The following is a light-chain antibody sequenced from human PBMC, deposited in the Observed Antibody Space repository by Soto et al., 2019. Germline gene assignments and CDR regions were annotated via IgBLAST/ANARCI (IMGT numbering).Light chain of an antibody. V-gene: IGKV1-39*01. Sequence: DIQMPQSPSSLSASVGDRFTITCRASQSISSYLNWYQQKPGKAPKLLIYAASSLQSGVPSRFSGSGSGTDFTLTIRSLQPEDLATYYCQQSYSTPPITVGQGKRLEIK. CDR2: AAS. CDR1: QSISSY. CDR3: QQSYSTPPIT. J-gene: IGKJ5*01.